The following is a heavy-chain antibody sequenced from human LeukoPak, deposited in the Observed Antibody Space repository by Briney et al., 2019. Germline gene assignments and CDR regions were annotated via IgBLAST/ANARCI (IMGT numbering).Heavy chain of an antibody. CDR3: ARRVAVAGLLGYTQTWFDP. V-gene: IGHV5-51*01. J-gene: IGHJ5*02. CDR2: IYPVDSDT. Sequence: LGESLKISCKGSGYSFTSYWIGWVRQMPGKGLEWMGIIYPVDSDTRYSPSFQGQVTISADKSISTAYLQWSSLKASDTAMYYCARRVAVAGLLGYTQTWFDPWGQGTLVTVSS. CDR1: GYSFTSYW. D-gene: IGHD6-19*01.